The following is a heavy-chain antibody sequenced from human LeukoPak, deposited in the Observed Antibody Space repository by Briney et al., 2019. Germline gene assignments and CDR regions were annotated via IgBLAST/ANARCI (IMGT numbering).Heavy chain of an antibody. D-gene: IGHD2-2*01. CDR2: IYYSGST. J-gene: IGHJ5*02. Sequence: ASETLSLTCTVSGGSIGSYYWSWIRQPPGKGLEWIGYIYYSGSTNYNPSLKSRVTISVDTSKNQFSLKLSSVTAADTAVYYCARGKKYGLNWFDPWGQGTLVTVSS. CDR1: GGSIGSYY. V-gene: IGHV4-59*01. CDR3: ARGKKYGLNWFDP.